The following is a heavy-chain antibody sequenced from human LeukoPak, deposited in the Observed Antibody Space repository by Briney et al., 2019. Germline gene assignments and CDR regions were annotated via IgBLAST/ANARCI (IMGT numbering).Heavy chain of an antibody. V-gene: IGHV1-2*02. J-gene: IGHJ4*02. CDR1: GGTFSSYA. CDR3: SRDKSGGSASSNY. CDR2: INPYSGGT. Sequence: ASVKVSCXASGGTFSSYAISWVRRAPGQGLEWMGWINPYSGGTNYAQKFQGRVTMTRDTSISTAFMELSSLRSDDTAVYYCSRDKSGGSASSNYWGQGTLVTVPS. D-gene: IGHD2-2*01.